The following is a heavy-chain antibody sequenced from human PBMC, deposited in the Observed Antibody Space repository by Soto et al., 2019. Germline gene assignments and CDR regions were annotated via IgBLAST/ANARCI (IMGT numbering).Heavy chain of an antibody. Sequence: QVQLQESGPGLVKPSQTLSLTCTVSGCSISSGGYYWSWIRQHPGKVLEWIGYIYYSGSTYYNPSLKSRVTISVDTSKNQSSLKLSAVTAADTAVYYWARVRNSGYDYRLPFDYWGQGTLVTVSS. J-gene: IGHJ4*02. D-gene: IGHD5-12*01. V-gene: IGHV4-31*03. CDR3: ARVRNSGYDYRLPFDY. CDR1: GCSISSGGYY. CDR2: IYYSGST.